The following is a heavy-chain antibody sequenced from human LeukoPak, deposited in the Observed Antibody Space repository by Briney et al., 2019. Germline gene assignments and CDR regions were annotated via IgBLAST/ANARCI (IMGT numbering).Heavy chain of an antibody. CDR2: IYYSGST. J-gene: IGHJ4*02. CDR1: GGSISGFF. V-gene: IGHV4-59*01. CDR3: ARGIYSGSYRRGYFDY. Sequence: SETLSLTCTVSGGSISGFFWTWIRQSPGKGLEYIGYIYYSGSTNYNPSLKSRVTISVDTSKNQFSLKLSSVTAADTAVYYCARGIYSGSYRRGYFDYWGQGTLVTVSS. D-gene: IGHD1-26*01.